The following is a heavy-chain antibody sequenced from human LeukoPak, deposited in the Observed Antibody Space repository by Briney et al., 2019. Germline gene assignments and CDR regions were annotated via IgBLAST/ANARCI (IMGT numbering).Heavy chain of an antibody. V-gene: IGHV4-34*01. Sequence: PSETLSLTCAVYGGSFSGYYWSWIRQPPGKGLEWIGEINHSGSTNYNPSLKSRVTISVDTCKNQFSLKLSSVTAADPAVYYCASSELRDGHNSAYDWGQGTLVTVSS. D-gene: IGHD5-24*01. CDR1: GGSFSGYY. J-gene: IGHJ4*02. CDR3: ASSELRDGHNSAYD. CDR2: INHSGST.